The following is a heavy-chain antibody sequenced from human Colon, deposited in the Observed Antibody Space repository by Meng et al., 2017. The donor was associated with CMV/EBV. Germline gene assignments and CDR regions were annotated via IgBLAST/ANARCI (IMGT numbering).Heavy chain of an antibody. J-gene: IGHJ4*02. CDR3: ARDPDRDHSGSGRCLDF. V-gene: IGHV3-69-1*01. D-gene: IGHD3-10*01. Sequence: GGSLRLSCAASGFTFDTYWMAWVRQAPGKGLEWVSFITRNDLIYNADSVEGRFTISRDNGRNSLYLQMSSLRDEDTAVYYCARDPDRDHSGSGRCLDFWGQGTVVTVSS. CDR2: ITRNDLI. CDR1: GFTFDTYW.